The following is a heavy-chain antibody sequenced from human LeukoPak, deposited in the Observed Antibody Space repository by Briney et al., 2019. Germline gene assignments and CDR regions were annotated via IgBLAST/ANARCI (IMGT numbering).Heavy chain of an antibody. CDR2: ISWNSGSI. CDR3: AKDLSSSQNDAFDI. CDR1: GFTFDDYA. J-gene: IGHJ3*02. V-gene: IGHV3-9*01. D-gene: IGHD6-13*01. Sequence: PGGSLRPSCAASGFTFDDYAMHWVRQAPGKGLEWVSGISWNSGSIGYADSVKGRFTISRDNAKNSLYLQMNSLRAEDTALYYCAKDLSSSQNDAFDIWGQGTMVTVSS.